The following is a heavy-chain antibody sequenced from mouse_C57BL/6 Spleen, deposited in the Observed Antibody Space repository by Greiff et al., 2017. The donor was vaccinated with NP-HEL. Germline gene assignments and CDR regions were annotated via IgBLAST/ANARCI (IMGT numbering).Heavy chain of an antibody. CDR1: GFSFNTYA. CDR3: VRQKDITTVVEGDFDY. J-gene: IGHJ2*01. D-gene: IGHD1-1*01. CDR2: IRSKSNNYAT. V-gene: IGHV10-1*01. Sequence: EVQLVESGGGLVQPKGSLKLSCAASGFSFNTYAMNWVRQAPGKGLEWVARIRSKSNNYATYYAESVKDRFTISRDDSESMLYLQMNNLKTEDTAMYYCVRQKDITTVVEGDFDYWGQGTTLTVSS.